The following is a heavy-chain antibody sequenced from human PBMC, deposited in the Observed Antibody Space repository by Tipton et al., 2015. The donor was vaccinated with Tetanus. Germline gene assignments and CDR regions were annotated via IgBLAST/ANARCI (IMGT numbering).Heavy chain of an antibody. CDR1: GGTFTNYA. CDR2: ITPIFGTT. Sequence: QLVQSGAEMKKPGSSVKVSCKASGGTFTNYALSWERQAPGQGLEWGGGITPIFGTTNSAPKFQGRVTITADESTNTAYMELSSLRSEDTAVYYCARVPTPISRAYDSWGQGTQITVSS. D-gene: IGHD2-21*01. J-gene: IGHJ5*01. CDR3: ARVPTPISRAYDS. V-gene: IGHV1-69*01.